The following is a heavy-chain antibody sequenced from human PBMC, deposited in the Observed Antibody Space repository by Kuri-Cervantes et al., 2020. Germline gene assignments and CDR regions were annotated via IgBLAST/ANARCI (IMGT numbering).Heavy chain of an antibody. J-gene: IGHJ4*02. V-gene: IGHV4-59*01. D-gene: IGHD2/OR15-2a*01. CDR2: IYYSGST. CDR3: ARVGFSTKTFDY. CDR1: GGSISSYY. Sequence: SQTLSLTCTVSGGSISSYYWSWIRQPPGKGLEWIGYIYYSGSTNYNPSLKSRVTISVDTSKNQFSLKLSSVTAADTAVYYCARVGFSTKTFDYWGQGTLVTVSS.